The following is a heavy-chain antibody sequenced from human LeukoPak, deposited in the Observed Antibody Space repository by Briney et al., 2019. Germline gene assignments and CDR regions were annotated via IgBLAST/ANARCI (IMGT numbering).Heavy chain of an antibody. J-gene: IGHJ5*02. D-gene: IGHD6-13*01. Sequence: ASVKVSCKASGYTFTGYYMHWVRQAPGQGLEWMGWINPNSGGTNYAQKFQGRVTMTRDTSISTAYMELSRLRSDDTAVYYCARVSTRYSSSRRNWFDPWGQGTLVTVSS. CDR2: INPNSGGT. V-gene: IGHV1-2*02. CDR3: ARVSTRYSSSRRNWFDP. CDR1: GYTFTGYY.